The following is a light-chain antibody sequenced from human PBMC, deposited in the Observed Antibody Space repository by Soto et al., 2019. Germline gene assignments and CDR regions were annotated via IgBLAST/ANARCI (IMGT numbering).Light chain of an antibody. CDR2: GAS. Sequence: EIVMTQSPATLSVSPGERATLSCRASQSVSSNLAWYQQKPGQAPRLVIYGASTRATGIPARFSGSGSGTEFTLTISSLQSEDFAVYYCQQYNNWPGYTFGQGTKLEIK. V-gene: IGKV3-15*01. J-gene: IGKJ2*01. CDR3: QQYNNWPGYT. CDR1: QSVSSN.